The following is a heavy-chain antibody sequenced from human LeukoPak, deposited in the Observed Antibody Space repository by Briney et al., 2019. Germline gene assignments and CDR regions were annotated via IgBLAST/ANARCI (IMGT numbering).Heavy chain of an antibody. CDR2: IDTDGSTT. Sequence: GGSLRLSCAASGFTFSNSLMHWVRQVPGKRLVWLARIDTDGSTTHYADSVKGRFTISRDNAKNTLYLQMNSLRAEDTAVYYCARDRDGYNYWGQGTLVTVSS. J-gene: IGHJ4*02. CDR1: GFTFSNSL. D-gene: IGHD5-24*01. CDR3: ARDRDGYNY. V-gene: IGHV3-74*01.